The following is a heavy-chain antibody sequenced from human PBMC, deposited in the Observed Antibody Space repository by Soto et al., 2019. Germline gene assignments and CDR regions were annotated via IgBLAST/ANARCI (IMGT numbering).Heavy chain of an antibody. CDR1: GFNFEEYG. J-gene: IGHJ4*02. V-gene: IGHV3-20*04. CDR3: ARGDIAVAVSSDY. Sequence: EVHLVESGGRMVRPGESLRLSCAASGFNFEEYGMTWVRQAPGKGLEWVAGSNWDGDDTGYADSVQGRFTISRDNAKKFRYLQMNSLRVGDTALYYCARGDIAVAVSSDYWGQGTLVTVSS. CDR2: SNWDGDDT. D-gene: IGHD6-19*01.